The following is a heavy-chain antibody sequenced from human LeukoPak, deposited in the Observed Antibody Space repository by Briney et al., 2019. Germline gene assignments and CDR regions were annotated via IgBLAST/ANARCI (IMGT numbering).Heavy chain of an antibody. CDR3: TRWTRGVWYIVY. Sequence: TVSLPHTVCVCSIRSRCYYWGWIRQPPAKGLEWIGRIDYRGSTYYNPPLQSRVTISVDTSNNQFSLKVSSVTAADRAVYYCTRWTRGVWYIVYWGEGTLVSLCS. V-gene: IGHV4-39*07. J-gene: IGHJ4*02. CDR1: VCSIRSRCYY. CDR2: IDYRGST. D-gene: IGHD3-16*01.